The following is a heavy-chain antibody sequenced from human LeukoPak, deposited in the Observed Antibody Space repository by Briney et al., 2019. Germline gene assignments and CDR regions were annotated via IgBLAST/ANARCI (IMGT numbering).Heavy chain of an antibody. D-gene: IGHD4-17*01. CDR2: ISYDGSNK. Sequence: GGSLRLSCAASGFTFSSYAMHWVRQAPGKGLEWVAVISYDGSNKYYADSVKGRFTISRDNSKNTLYLQMNSLRAEDTAVYYCARDQTAYGDYGYWGQGTLVTVSS. CDR3: ARDQTAYGDYGY. V-gene: IGHV3-30*01. J-gene: IGHJ4*02. CDR1: GFTFSSYA.